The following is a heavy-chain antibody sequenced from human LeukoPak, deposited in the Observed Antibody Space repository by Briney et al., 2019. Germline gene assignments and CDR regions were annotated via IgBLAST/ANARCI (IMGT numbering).Heavy chain of an antibody. CDR2: IIPIFGTA. V-gene: IGHV1-69*13. Sequence: SVKVSCKASGGTFISYAISWVRQAPGQGHEWMGGIIPIFGTANYAQKFQGRVTITADESTSTAYMELSSLRSEDTAVYYCARYYYGSGSYYGHDYWGQGTLVTVSS. D-gene: IGHD3-10*01. CDR1: GGTFISYA. J-gene: IGHJ4*02. CDR3: ARYYYGSGSYYGHDY.